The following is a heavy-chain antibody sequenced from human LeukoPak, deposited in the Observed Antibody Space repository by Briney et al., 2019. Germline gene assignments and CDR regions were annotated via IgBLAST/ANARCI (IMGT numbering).Heavy chain of an antibody. CDR1: GFTFSDYG. V-gene: IGHV3-30*02. CDR3: AKGGSASHNWFDP. CDR2: IRNDGSNE. J-gene: IGHJ5*02. D-gene: IGHD2-15*01. Sequence: PGGSLRLSCAASGFTFSDYGMHWVRQAPGKGLEWVAFIRNDGSNEYYPDSVKGRFTISRDNSRNMLYLQMNSLRPKDTAVYYCAKGGSASHNWFDPWGQGTLVTVSS.